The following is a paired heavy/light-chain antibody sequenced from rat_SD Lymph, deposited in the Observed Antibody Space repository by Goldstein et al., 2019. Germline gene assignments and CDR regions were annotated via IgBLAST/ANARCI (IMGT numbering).Heavy chain of an antibody. J-gene: IGHJ2*01. CDR1: GFTFSNYG. D-gene: IGHD1-4*01. CDR2: ISYDGSST. CDR3: TRDRNPGYFDY. V-gene: IGHV5-29*01. Sequence: EVQLVESGGGLVQPGRSMKLSCAASGFTFSNYGMAWVRQAPTKGLEWVATISYDGSSTYYRDSVKGRFTISRDNAKSTLYLQMNSLRSEDTATYYCTRDRNPGYFDYWGQGVMVTVSS.
Light chain of an antibody. J-gene: IGKJ1*01. CDR3: QQSRESPPWT. CDR2: RAS. V-gene: IGKV3S19*01. Sequence: DIVLTQSPALAVSLGQRATISCRASQSVSISRYNLMHWYQQKPGQQPKLLIYRASNLASGIPARFSGSGSGTDFTLTINPVQADDIATYYCQQSRESPPWTFGGGTKLELK. CDR1: QSVSISRYNL.